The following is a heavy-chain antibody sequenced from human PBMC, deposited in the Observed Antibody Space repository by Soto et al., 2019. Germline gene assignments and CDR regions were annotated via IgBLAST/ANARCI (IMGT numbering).Heavy chain of an antibody. CDR2: IIPIFASP. J-gene: IGHJ5*02. CDR3: AREKFSNFFDP. V-gene: IGHV1-69*13. CDR1: GGIFNSYG. Sequence: SVKVSCKASGGIFNSYGLSWVVQAPGQGPEWMGQIIPIFASPKYAQKFQGRLTITADESTNTAYMELSGLTTEDTAMYYCAREKFSNFFDPWGQGTQVTVSS. D-gene: IGHD3-3*01.